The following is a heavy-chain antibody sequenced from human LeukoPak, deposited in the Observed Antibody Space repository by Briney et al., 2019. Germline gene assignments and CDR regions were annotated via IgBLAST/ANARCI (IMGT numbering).Heavy chain of an antibody. CDR1: GGSISSNY. V-gene: IGHV4-59*01. D-gene: IGHD5-12*01. CDR3: ARGPKWLPFDY. Sequence: SETLSLTCTVSGGSISSNYWNWIRLPPGRGLEWIGYIYYSGSTHYNPSLRSRVTISVDTSKNQFSLKLSSVTAADTAVYYCARGPKWLPFDYRGQGTLVTVSS. CDR2: IYYSGST. J-gene: IGHJ4*02.